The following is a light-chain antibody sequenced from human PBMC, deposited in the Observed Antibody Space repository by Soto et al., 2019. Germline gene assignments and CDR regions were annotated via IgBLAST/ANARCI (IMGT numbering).Light chain of an antibody. CDR2: DAS. CDR3: QKRSNWPVT. V-gene: IGKV3-11*01. J-gene: IGKJ5*01. Sequence: EFGLTQSPASLCLSPGERATLSCRASQSVSSYLAWYQQKPGQAPRLLIYDASNRATGIPDRFSGSGSGTDLTLTISRLEPEDFAAYYCQKRSNWPVTCGQGTRREI. CDR1: QSVSSY.